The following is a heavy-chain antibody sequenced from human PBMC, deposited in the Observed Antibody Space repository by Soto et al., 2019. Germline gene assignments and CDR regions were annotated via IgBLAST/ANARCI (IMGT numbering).Heavy chain of an antibody. D-gene: IGHD3-22*01. CDR3: ARGIEHYYGTSGYYHFDY. J-gene: IGHJ4*02. CDR1: GFTFRNYW. Sequence: VGSLRLSCAVSGFTFRNYWMNWARQAPGKGLVWVSRITSDGSSTTYADSVKGRFIISRDNAKNTLYLQMNSLRAEDTAVYYCARGIEHYYGTSGYYHFDYWGQGTLVTVPQ. CDR2: ITSDGSST. V-gene: IGHV3-74*01.